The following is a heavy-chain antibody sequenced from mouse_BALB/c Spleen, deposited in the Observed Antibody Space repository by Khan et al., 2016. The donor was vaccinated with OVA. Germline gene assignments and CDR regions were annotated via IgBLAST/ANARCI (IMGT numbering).Heavy chain of an antibody. CDR1: GFTFSDYY. D-gene: IGHD2-3*01. Sequence: VQLKESGGGLVQPGGSLKLSCATSGFTFSDYYMYWVRQTPEKRLEWVAYISNRGSTTYYPDTVRGRFHISRDNAKNTLYLQMSRLKSEDTAMYYCAREGDDGGLAYWGQGTLVTVSA. V-gene: IGHV5-12*02. CDR3: AREGDDGGLAY. CDR2: ISNRGSTT. J-gene: IGHJ3*01.